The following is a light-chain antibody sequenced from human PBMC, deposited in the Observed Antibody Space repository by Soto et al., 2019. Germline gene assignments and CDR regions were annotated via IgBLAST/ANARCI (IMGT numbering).Light chain of an antibody. CDR2: GTS. J-gene: IGKJ1*01. V-gene: IGKV3-20*01. Sequence: EIVLTQSPGTLSLSPGERATLSCRASQSVSSSYLAWYQQKPGQAPRLLIYGTSSRATAIPDRFSGSGSATDFTLTISRLEPEYFAVYYCQQYGSSSWTFGQGTKVEIK. CDR3: QQYGSSSWT. CDR1: QSVSSSY.